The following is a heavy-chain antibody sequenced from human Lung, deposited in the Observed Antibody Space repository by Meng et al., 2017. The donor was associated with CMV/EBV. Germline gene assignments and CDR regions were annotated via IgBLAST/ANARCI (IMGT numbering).Heavy chain of an antibody. D-gene: IGHD6-19*01. CDR1: GYTFTHHG. CDR3: ARDPSNTSGRYAYFDY. Sequence: QLQLRQSGAEGKKHGASVRVSCKASGYTFTHHGISWIRQAPGQGLEWMGWISCYNGDTNYAQKFQGKVTMTTDTSTSTAYMDLRSLRSDDTAVYYCARDPSNTSGRYAYFDYWGQGTLVTVSS. CDR2: ISCYNGDT. J-gene: IGHJ4*02. V-gene: IGHV1-18*01.